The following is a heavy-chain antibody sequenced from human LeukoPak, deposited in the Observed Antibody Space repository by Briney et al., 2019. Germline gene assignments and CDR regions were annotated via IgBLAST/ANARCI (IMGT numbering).Heavy chain of an antibody. D-gene: IGHD5-18*01. CDR3: ARLYGTAMVFDY. CDR1: GGSISSNY. CDR2: IYSGVST. Sequence: PSETLSLTCTVSGGSISSNYWSWIRQPPGKGLEGIGYIYSGVSTNYNPSLKSRVTISADTSKNQFFLKLSSVTAADTAVYYCARLYGTAMVFDYWGQGTLVTVSS. J-gene: IGHJ4*02. V-gene: IGHV4-59*08.